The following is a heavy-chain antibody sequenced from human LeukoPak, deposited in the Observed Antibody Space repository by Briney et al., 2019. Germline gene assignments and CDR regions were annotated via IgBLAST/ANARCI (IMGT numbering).Heavy chain of an antibody. Sequence: PSETLSLTCAVYGGSFSGYYWSWIRQPPGKGLEWIGEINHSGSTNYNPSLKSRVTISVDTSKNQFSLKLSSVTAADTAVYYCARFPPGGLRKNWFDPWGQGTLVTVSS. CDR2: INHSGST. CDR1: GGSFSGYY. J-gene: IGHJ5*02. D-gene: IGHD2-21*02. V-gene: IGHV4-34*01. CDR3: ARFPPGGLRKNWFDP.